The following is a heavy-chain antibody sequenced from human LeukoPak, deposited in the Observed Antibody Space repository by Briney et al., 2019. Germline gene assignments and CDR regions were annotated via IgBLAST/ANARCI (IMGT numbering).Heavy chain of an antibody. J-gene: IGHJ4*02. CDR3: ARGLAGYCRSATCPLDY. CDR1: GYSFTNCW. D-gene: IGHD2-2*01. V-gene: IGHV5-10-1*01. CDR2: IDPSDSST. Sequence: GESLKISCKGSGYSFTNCWINWVRQVPGKGLEWMGRIDPSDSSTNYSPSFQGHITISADKSISTAYLQWGTLKASDTAIYYCARGLAGYCRSATCPLDYWGQGTLVTVSS.